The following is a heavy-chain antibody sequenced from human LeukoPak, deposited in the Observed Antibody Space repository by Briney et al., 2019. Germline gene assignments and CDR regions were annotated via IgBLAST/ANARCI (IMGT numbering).Heavy chain of an antibody. CDR3: ARANYYGSGRAAFDI. CDR2: INSDGSST. V-gene: IGHV3-74*01. D-gene: IGHD3-10*01. CDR1: GFTFSSYW. J-gene: IGHJ3*02. Sequence: GGSLRLSCAASGFTFSSYWMHWVRQAPGKGLVWVSRINSDGSSTSYADSVKGRFTISRYNAKNTLYLQMNSLRAEDTAVYYCARANYYGSGRAAFDIWGQGTMVTVSS.